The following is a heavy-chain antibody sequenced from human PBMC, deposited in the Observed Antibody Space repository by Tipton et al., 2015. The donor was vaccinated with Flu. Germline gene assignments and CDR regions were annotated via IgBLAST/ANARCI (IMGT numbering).Heavy chain of an antibody. V-gene: IGHV4-34*01. D-gene: IGHD3-10*01. J-gene: IGHJ4*02. CDR3: ATYYYGSGTQSAFDY. CDR2: INHSGST. CDR1: GGSFSGYY. Sequence: TLSLTCAVYGGSFSGYYWSWIRQPPGKGLEWIGEINHSGSTNYNPSLKSRVTMSVDTSKNQFSLKLSSVTAADTAVYYCATYYYGSGTQSAFDYWGQGTLVTVSS.